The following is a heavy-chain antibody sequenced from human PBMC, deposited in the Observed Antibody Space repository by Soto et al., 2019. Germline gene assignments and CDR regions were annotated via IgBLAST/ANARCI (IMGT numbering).Heavy chain of an antibody. CDR3: ARDAVLRYFDWLPYNWFDP. Sequence: QVQLVQSGAEVKKPGASVKVSCKASGYTFTSYYMHWVRQAHGQGLEWMGIINPSGGSTSYAQKFQGKVTMTRDTYTRTGYMGLSSLRSEDTAVYYCARDAVLRYFDWLPYNWFDPWGQGTLVTVSS. D-gene: IGHD3-9*01. CDR2: INPSGGST. CDR1: GYTFTSYY. J-gene: IGHJ5*02. V-gene: IGHV1-46*01.